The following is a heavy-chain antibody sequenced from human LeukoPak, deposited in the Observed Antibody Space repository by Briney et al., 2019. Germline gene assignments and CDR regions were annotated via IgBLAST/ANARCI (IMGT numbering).Heavy chain of an antibody. CDR3: ARDVNTIYGRYFDY. Sequence: GGSLRLSWAASGFTFSNYRLNWVGQTPGKGLEWVSSISSTSNDIHYIDSVKGRFTISRDNAKNSLYLQMSSLRVEDTAVYYCARDVNTIYGRYFDYWGQGTVVTVPS. V-gene: IGHV3-21*01. J-gene: IGHJ4*02. CDR1: GFTFSNYR. CDR2: ISSTSNDI. D-gene: IGHD3-3*01.